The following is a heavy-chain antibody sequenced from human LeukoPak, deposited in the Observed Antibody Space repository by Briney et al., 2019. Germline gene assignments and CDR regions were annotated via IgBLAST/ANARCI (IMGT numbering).Heavy chain of an antibody. Sequence: GGSLRLSCAASGFTFSSYSMNWVRQAPGKGLEWVSVISGSGGSTNYADSVKGRFTISRDNSKNTLYLEMNSLRAEDTALYYCAKDRGRAVAGSEFDYWGQGTLVTVSS. CDR2: ISGSGGST. D-gene: IGHD6-19*01. V-gene: IGHV3-23*01. CDR3: AKDRGRAVAGSEFDY. J-gene: IGHJ4*02. CDR1: GFTFSSYS.